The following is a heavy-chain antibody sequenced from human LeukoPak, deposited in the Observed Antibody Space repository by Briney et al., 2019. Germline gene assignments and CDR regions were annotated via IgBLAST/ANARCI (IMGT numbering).Heavy chain of an antibody. CDR3: ASPGYCSSTSCSIDY. J-gene: IGHJ4*02. CDR1: GFTFSSYS. V-gene: IGHV3-48*02. Sequence: GGSLRLSCAASGFTFSSYSMNWVRQAPGKGLEWVSYISSSSSTIYYADSVKGRFTISRDNAKNSLYLQMNSLRDEDTAVYYCASPGYCSSTSCSIDYWGQGTLVTVSS. D-gene: IGHD2-2*01. CDR2: ISSSSSTI.